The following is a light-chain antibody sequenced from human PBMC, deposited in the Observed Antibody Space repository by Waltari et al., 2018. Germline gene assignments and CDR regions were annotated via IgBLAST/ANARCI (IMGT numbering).Light chain of an antibody. CDR2: LGS. V-gene: IGKV2-28*01. CDR3: MQPLQTPRT. J-gene: IGKJ5*01. Sequence: DIVMTQSPLSLPVTPGEPASISCRSSQSLLDSNGYHYLDWYLQKPGQALQLLISLGSNRASGVPDRFSGSGSGTDFTLKISRVEAEDVGVYYCMQPLQTPRTFGQGTRLEIK. CDR1: QSLLDSNGYHY.